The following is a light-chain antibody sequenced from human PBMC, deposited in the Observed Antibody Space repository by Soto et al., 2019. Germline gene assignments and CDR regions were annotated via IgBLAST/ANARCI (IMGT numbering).Light chain of an antibody. CDR2: TDN. J-gene: IGLJ1*01. V-gene: IGLV1-44*01. CDR3: GAWDESLNGYV. Sequence: QSVLTQPPSASGTPGQRVTISCSGGSXNIGINTVNWYQQVPGTAPKVLIYTDNERPSGVPDRFSGSKSGTSASLAINGLQSGDEADYYCGAWDESLNGYVFGTGTKLTVL. CDR1: SXNIGINT.